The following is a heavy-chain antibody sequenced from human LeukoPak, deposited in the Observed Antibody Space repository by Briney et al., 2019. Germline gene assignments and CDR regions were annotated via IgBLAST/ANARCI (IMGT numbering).Heavy chain of an antibody. CDR2: ISSGGHTI. J-gene: IGHJ4*02. CDR1: GFSFSSYS. Sequence: PGGSLRLSCAASGFSFSSYSMNWVRQAPGKGLEWLSYISSGGHTIHYADSVKGRFTISRDNAKNSLYLQMNSLRDDDDTAVYYCAGGSGSYDYWGQGTLVTVSS. D-gene: IGHD1-26*01. CDR3: AGGSGSYDY. V-gene: IGHV3-48*02.